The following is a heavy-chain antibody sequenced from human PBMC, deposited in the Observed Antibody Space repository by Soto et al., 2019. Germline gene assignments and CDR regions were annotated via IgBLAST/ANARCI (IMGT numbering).Heavy chain of an antibody. CDR2: ISGSGGST. J-gene: IGHJ6*02. D-gene: IGHD1-26*01. CDR3: ATYSGNYERYGVYYGMDV. Sequence: EVQLLESGGHLVQPGGSLRLSCAASGFTFSNYAISWVRQAPGKGLEWVSSISGSGGSTYYADSVKGRFTISRDNSKNTLYLQVNSLRAEDTAVYYCATYSGNYERYGVYYGMDVWGQGTTVTVSS. CDR1: GFTFSNYA. V-gene: IGHV3-23*01.